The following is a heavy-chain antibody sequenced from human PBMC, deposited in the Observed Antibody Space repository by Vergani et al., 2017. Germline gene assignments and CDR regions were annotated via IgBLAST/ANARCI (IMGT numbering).Heavy chain of an antibody. Sequence: QVQLQQWGAGLLKPSETLSLTCAVYGGSFSGYYWSWIRQPPGKGLEWIGEINHSGSTNYNPSLKSRVTISVDTSKNQFSLKLSSVTAADTAVYYCARARSGRSLDAFDIWGQGTMVTVSS. CDR3: ARARSGRSLDAFDI. CDR1: GGSFSGYY. J-gene: IGHJ3*02. D-gene: IGHD1-26*01. V-gene: IGHV4-34*01. CDR2: INHSGST.